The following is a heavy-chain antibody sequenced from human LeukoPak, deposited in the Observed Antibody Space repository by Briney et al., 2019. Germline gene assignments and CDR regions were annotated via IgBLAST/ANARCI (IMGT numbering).Heavy chain of an antibody. Sequence: SETLSLTCTVSGGSISSSSYYWGWIRQPPGKGLEWIGSIYYSGSTYYNPSLKSRVTISVDRSKNQFSLKLSSVTAADTAVYYCARGPLSAAGPGYFDYWGQGTLVTVSS. CDR2: IYYSGST. V-gene: IGHV4-39*07. J-gene: IGHJ4*02. CDR1: GGSISSSSYY. CDR3: ARGPLSAAGPGYFDY. D-gene: IGHD6-13*01.